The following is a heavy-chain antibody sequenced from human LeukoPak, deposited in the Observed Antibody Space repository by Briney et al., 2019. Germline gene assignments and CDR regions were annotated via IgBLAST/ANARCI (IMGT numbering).Heavy chain of an antibody. D-gene: IGHD6-13*01. V-gene: IGHV3-21*01. Sequence: PGGSLRLSCAASGFTFGNFAMTWVRQAPGKGLEWVSSIVGSSSTYYADSLKGRFTISRDNAKNSLYLQMNSLRAEDTAVYYCARIGAGSSRDYWGQGTLVTVSS. CDR3: ARIGAGSSRDY. J-gene: IGHJ4*02. CDR1: GFTFGNFA. CDR2: IVGSSST.